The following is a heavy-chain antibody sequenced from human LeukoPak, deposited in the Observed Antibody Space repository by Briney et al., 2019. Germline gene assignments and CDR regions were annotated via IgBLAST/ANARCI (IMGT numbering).Heavy chain of an antibody. CDR3: AKEWIFADRSGVFDY. Sequence: GGSLRLSCAASGFTFSSYGMHWVRQAPGKGLEWVAVISYDGSNKYYADSVKGRFTISRDNSKNTLYLQMNSLRAEDTAVYYCAKEWIFADRSGVFDYWGQGTLVTVSS. V-gene: IGHV3-30*18. D-gene: IGHD2-2*03. J-gene: IGHJ4*02. CDR1: GFTFSSYG. CDR2: ISYDGSNK.